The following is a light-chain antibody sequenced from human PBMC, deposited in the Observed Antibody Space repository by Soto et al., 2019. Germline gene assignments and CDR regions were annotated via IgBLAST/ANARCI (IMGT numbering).Light chain of an antibody. CDR1: SSDVGGHNY. J-gene: IGLJ3*02. CDR3: SSYTSDSTLV. V-gene: IGLV2-14*01. Sequence: QSALTQPASVSGSPGQSITISCSGTSSDVGGHNYVSWYQQYPGQAPKLMIYEVSNRPSGVSNRFSGAKSGNTASLTISGLQAEDEADYYCSSYTSDSTLVFGGGTKLTVL. CDR2: EVS.